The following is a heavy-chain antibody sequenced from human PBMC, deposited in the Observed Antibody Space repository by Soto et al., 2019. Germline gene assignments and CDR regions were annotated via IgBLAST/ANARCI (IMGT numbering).Heavy chain of an antibody. V-gene: IGHV3-48*02. CDR3: ARGPYSGSYYSGVDY. Sequence: EVQLVESGGGLVQPGGSLRLSCAASGFTFSSYSMNWVRQAPGKGLEWVSYISSSSSTIYYADSVKGRFTISRDNAKNSLYLQMNSLRDEDTAVYYCARGPYSGSYYSGVDYWGQGTLVTVSS. CDR2: ISSSSSTI. CDR1: GFTFSSYS. D-gene: IGHD1-26*01. J-gene: IGHJ4*02.